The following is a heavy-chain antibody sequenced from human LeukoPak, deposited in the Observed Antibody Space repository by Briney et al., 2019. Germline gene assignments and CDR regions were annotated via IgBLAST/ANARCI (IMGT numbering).Heavy chain of an antibody. CDR2: IYYSGST. CDR1: GGSISSYY. CDR3: ASSVAAAGKVDY. J-gene: IGHJ4*02. D-gene: IGHD6-13*01. Sequence: SETLSLTCTVSGGSISSYYWSWVRQPPGKGLEWIGYIYYSGSTNYNPSLKSRVTISVDTSKNQFSLKLSSVTAADTAVYYCASSVAAAGKVDYWGQGTLVTVSS. V-gene: IGHV4-59*08.